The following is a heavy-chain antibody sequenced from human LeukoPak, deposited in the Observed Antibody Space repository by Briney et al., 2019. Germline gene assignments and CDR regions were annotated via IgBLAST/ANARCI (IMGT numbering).Heavy chain of an antibody. Sequence: ASVKVSCKASGYTFTGYYMHWVRQAPGQGLEWMGWINPNSGGTNYAQKFQGRVTMTRDTSISTAYMELSRLRSDDTAVYYCLTRTDIVVVPTATPLTYFDYWGQGTLVAVSS. CDR3: LTRTDIVVVPTATPLTYFDY. J-gene: IGHJ4*02. D-gene: IGHD2-2*01. CDR2: INPNSGGT. CDR1: GYTFTGYY. V-gene: IGHV1-2*02.